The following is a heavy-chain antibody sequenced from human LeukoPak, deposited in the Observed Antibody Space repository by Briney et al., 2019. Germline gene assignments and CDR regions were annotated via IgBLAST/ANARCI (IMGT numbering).Heavy chain of an antibody. V-gene: IGHV3-23*01. D-gene: IGHD4-11*01. CDR2: ISGSGGST. J-gene: IGHJ4*02. Sequence: PGGSLRLSCAASGFTFSSYAMSWVRQAPGQELEWVSAISGSGGSTYYADSVKGRFTISRDNSKSTVYLEMNSLRVEDTAVYYYTKVRSGSSNWALRVFDYWGQGALVTVSS. CDR1: GFTFSSYA. CDR3: TKVRSGSSNWALRVFDY.